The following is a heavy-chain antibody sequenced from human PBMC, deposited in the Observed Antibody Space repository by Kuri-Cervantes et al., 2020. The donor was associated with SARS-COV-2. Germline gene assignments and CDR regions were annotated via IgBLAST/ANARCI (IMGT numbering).Heavy chain of an antibody. CDR3: ASYRDFWSGTAGIDY. J-gene: IGHJ4*02. CDR2: IIPIFGTA. D-gene: IGHD3-3*01. V-gene: IGHV1-69*13. Sequence: SVKVSCKASGGTLSGFGLSWVRQAPGQGLEWMGRIIPIFGTANYAQKFQGRVTITADESTSTAYMELSSLRSEDTAVYYCASYRDFWSGTAGIDYWGQGTLVTVSS. CDR1: GGTLSGFG.